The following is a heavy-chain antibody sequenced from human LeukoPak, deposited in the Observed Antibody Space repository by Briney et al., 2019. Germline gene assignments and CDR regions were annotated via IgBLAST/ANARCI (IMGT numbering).Heavy chain of an antibody. J-gene: IGHJ4*02. D-gene: IGHD7-27*01. V-gene: IGHV4-39*07. CDR1: GGSISSSSYY. CDR2: IYYSGST. CDR3: ARFSPRAMGNYLDF. Sequence: SETLSLTCTVSGGSISSSSYYWGWIRQPPGKGLEWIGSIYYSGSTYYNPSLKSRVTISVDTSKNQFSLKLSSVTAADTVVYYCARFSPRAMGNYLDFWGQGTLVTVSS.